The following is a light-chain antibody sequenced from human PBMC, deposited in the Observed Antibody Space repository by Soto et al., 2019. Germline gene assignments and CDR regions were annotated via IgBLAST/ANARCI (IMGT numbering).Light chain of an antibody. J-gene: IGKJ5*01. CDR1: QSVSSSY. CDR2: GAS. Sequence: EIVLTQSPGTLSLSPGERATLSCRASQSVSSSYLAWYQQTPGPAPRLLIYGASSRATSIPNRFSGSGCGTALTLTISRLEHEDVSVYFCQQYGGSPLVTFGQGTRLEIK. CDR3: QQYGGSPLVT. V-gene: IGKV3-20*01.